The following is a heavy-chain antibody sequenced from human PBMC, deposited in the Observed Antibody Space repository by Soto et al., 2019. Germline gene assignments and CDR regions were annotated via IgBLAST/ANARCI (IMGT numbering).Heavy chain of an antibody. CDR3: ARDGVQLWYHTNYGMDV. D-gene: IGHD5-18*01. CDR2: IRYDGSNK. Sequence: GGSLRLSCAASGFTFSSYGMHWVRQAPGKGLEWVAVIRYDGSNKYYADSVKGRFTISRDNSKNTLYLQMNSLRAEDTAVYYCARDGVQLWYHTNYGMDVWGQGTTVTVSS. J-gene: IGHJ6*02. V-gene: IGHV3-33*01. CDR1: GFTFSSYG.